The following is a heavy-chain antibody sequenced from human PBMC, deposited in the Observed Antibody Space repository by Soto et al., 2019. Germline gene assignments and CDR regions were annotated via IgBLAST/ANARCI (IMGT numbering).Heavy chain of an antibody. CDR3: ARASSSSSAADY. Sequence: QVQLQESGPGLVKASQTLSLICSVSGESISSGGYYWSWIRHHPGKGLEWIGYIYDRESAYYNPSLKSRVTISMDTSKNHFAMKLSSVTAADTAVYYCARASSSSSAADYWGQGTLITVSS. J-gene: IGHJ4*02. CDR2: IYDRESA. CDR1: GESISSGGYY. V-gene: IGHV4-31*03. D-gene: IGHD6-6*01.